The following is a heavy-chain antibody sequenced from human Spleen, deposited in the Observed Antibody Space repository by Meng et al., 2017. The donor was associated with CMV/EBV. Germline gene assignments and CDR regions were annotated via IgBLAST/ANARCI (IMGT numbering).Heavy chain of an antibody. CDR3: ARAGRYCSGGTCFNYFDY. V-gene: IGHV1-69*05. D-gene: IGHD2-15*01. CDR2: IFPIFVPA. CDR1: TFSSYA. Sequence: TFSSYAFSLLRPAPGQGLEWMVGIFPIFVPATYAQHFQGRVTITTDESTSTAYMELSSLRSEDTALYYCARAGRYCSGGTCFNYFDYWGQGTLVTVSS. J-gene: IGHJ4*02.